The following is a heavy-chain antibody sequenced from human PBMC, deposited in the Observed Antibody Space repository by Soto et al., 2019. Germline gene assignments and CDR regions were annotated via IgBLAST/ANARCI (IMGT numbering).Heavy chain of an antibody. J-gene: IGHJ3*02. D-gene: IGHD3-10*01. CDR3: ALGVYGSGNYYTGPSAFDI. Sequence: QVQLEQSGAEVKKPGSSVKVSCKASGGTLSDHGVAWLRQAPGQGLEWMGGTIPVFNTAKYAQKFQGRVTVTADKFTNIAYMELRSLRSEDRAFHFCALGVYGSGNYYTGPSAFDIWGQGTMVIVSS. CDR2: TIPVFNTA. CDR1: GGTLSDHG. V-gene: IGHV1-69*06.